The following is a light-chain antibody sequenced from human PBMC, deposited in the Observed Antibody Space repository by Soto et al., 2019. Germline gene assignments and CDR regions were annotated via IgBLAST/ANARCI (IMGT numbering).Light chain of an antibody. J-gene: IGKJ1*01. V-gene: IGKV3-15*01. Sequence: EIVMTQSPATLSVSPGARATLSCRASQSISSNLAWYQQRPGQPPRLLIYGASTRATGIPARFSGSGSGTEFTLTISSLQSEDFAVYYCQQSSNWPRTFGQGTKVDIK. CDR2: GAS. CDR1: QSISSN. CDR3: QQSSNWPRT.